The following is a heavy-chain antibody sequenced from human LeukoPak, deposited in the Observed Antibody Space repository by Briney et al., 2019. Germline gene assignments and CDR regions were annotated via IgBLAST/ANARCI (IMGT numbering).Heavy chain of an antibody. D-gene: IGHD2-15*01. CDR3: ARDLYCSGGSCSPGP. Sequence: SETLSLTCTVSGGSISSYYWSWIRQPPGKGLEWIGYIYYSGSTNYNPSLKSRVTISVDTSKNQFSLKLSSVTAADTAVYYCARDLYCSGGSCSPGPWGQGTLVTVSS. J-gene: IGHJ5*02. CDR1: GGSISSYY. V-gene: IGHV4-59*12. CDR2: IYYSGST.